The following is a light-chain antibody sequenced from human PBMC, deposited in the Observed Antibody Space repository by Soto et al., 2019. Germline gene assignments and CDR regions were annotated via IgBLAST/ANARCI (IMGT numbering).Light chain of an antibody. CDR1: QGISSY. CDR3: QQHHSYPRT. CDR2: AAS. V-gene: IGKV1-8*01. Sequence: AIRMTQSPSSFSASTGDRVTITCRASQGISSYVAWYQQKPGKAPELLIYAASTLQSGVPSRFSGSGSGTDFTLTISCLQSEDFATYYCQQHHSYPRTFGQGTKVEIK. J-gene: IGKJ1*01.